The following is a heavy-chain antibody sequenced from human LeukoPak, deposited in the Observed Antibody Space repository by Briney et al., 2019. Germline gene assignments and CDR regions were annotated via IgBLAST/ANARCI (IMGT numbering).Heavy chain of an antibody. Sequence: SETLSLTCAVYGGSFNGYYWSWIRQPLGKGLEWIGEINHSGSTNYNPSLKSRVTISADTSKKQFSLKLSSVTAADTAVYYCASLGVVAATSDYFYMDVWDKGATVTVSS. J-gene: IGHJ6*03. CDR1: GGSFNGYY. CDR2: INHSGST. D-gene: IGHD2-15*01. CDR3: ASLGVVAATSDYFYMDV. V-gene: IGHV4-34*01.